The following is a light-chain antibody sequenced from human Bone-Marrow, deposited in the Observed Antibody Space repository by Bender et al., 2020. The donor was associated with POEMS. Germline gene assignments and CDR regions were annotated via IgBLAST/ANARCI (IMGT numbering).Light chain of an antibody. V-gene: IGLV1-40*01. Sequence: QSVLTQPPSVSGAPGQRVTISCTGSSSNIGAGYDVHWYQQLPGTAPKLILYEVTKRPSGVPDRFSGSKSGNTASLTVSGLQADDEADYHCSSYGGTNTLLFGGGTKLTVL. CDR1: SSNIGAGYD. J-gene: IGLJ3*02. CDR2: EVT. CDR3: SSYGGTNTLL.